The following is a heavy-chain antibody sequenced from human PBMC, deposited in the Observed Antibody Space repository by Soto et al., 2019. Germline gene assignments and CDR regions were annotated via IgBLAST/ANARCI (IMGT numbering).Heavy chain of an antibody. D-gene: IGHD3-10*01. V-gene: IGHV3-21*01. CDR3: AREGIGELSLQTYFDY. CDR1: GFTFSSYS. Sequence: GGSLRLSCAASGFTFSSYSMNWVRQAPGKGLEWVSSISSSSSYIYYADSVKGRFTISRDNAKNSLYLQMNSLRAEDTAVYYCAREGIGELSLQTYFDYWGQGTLVTVSS. CDR2: ISSSSSYI. J-gene: IGHJ4*02.